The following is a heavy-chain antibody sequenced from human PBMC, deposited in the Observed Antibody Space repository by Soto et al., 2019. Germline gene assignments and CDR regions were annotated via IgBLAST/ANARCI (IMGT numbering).Heavy chain of an antibody. CDR3: ARTRGELGHPDY. CDR1: GYSFTSYW. CDR2: IYPGDSDT. Sequence: ESLTISRKGSGYSFTSYWIGLVRQMPGKGLEWMGIIYPGDSDTRYSPSFQGQVTISADKSISTAYLQWSSLKASDTAMYYCARTRGELGHPDYWGQGTLVTVSS. V-gene: IGHV5-51*01. D-gene: IGHD1-26*01. J-gene: IGHJ4*02.